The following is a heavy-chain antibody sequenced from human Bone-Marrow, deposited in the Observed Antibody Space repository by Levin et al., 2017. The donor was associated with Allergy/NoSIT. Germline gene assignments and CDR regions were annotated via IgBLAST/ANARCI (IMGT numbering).Heavy chain of an antibody. CDR2: IIPIFGTA. CDR1: GGTFSSYA. V-gene: IGHV1-69*13. J-gene: IGHJ6*02. D-gene: IGHD3-22*01. Sequence: SVKVSCKASGGTFSSYAISWVRQAPGQGLEWMGGIIPIFGTANYAQKFQGRVTITADESTSTAYMELSSLRSEDTAVYYCAGSTYYYDSSGYYQARPYYYYGMDVWGQGTTVTVSS. CDR3: AGSTYYYDSSGYYQARPYYYYGMDV.